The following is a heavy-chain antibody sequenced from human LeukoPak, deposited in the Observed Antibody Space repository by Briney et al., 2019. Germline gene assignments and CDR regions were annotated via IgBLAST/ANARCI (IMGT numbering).Heavy chain of an antibody. D-gene: IGHD5-24*01. CDR2: ISPGADIT. J-gene: IGHJ5*02. V-gene: IGHV3-23*01. Sequence: GGSLRLSCAASGFTFDDSGMSWVRQAPGKGLEWVSGISPGADITYYAESVKGRFTISRDNSKNTLYLKINTLRAEDTAIYYCAKDCGWLHFCSWGQGTLVTVSS. CDR1: GFTFDDSG. CDR3: AKDCGWLHFCS.